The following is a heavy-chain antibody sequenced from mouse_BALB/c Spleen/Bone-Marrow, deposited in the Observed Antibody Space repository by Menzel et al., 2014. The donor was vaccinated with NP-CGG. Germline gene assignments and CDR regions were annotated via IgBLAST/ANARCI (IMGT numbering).Heavy chain of an antibody. CDR3: ARGSSYFDY. J-gene: IGHJ2*01. CDR2: ISDGGSYT. Sequence: DVMLVESGGGLVLPGGSLKLSCAASGFTFSDYYMYWVRQTPEKRLEWVATISDGGSYTYYPDSVKGRFTISRDNAKNNLYLQMSSLKSEDTAMYYCARGSSYFDYWGQGTTLAVSS. D-gene: IGHD1-1*01. V-gene: IGHV5-4*02. CDR1: GFTFSDYY.